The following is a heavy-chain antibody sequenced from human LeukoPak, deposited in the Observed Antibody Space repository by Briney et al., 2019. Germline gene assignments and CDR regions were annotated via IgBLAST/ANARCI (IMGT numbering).Heavy chain of an antibody. J-gene: IGHJ4*02. V-gene: IGHV1-46*01. CDR1: GYTFTSYY. D-gene: IGHD4-17*01. CDR3: ARDLYGDYGSDY. Sequence: GASVKVSCKASGYTFTSYYMHWVRQAPGQGLEWMGIINPSGGSTSYAQKFQGRVTMTRDTSTSTVYMELRSLRSEDTAVYYCARDLYGDYGSDYWGQGTLVTVSS. CDR2: INPSGGST.